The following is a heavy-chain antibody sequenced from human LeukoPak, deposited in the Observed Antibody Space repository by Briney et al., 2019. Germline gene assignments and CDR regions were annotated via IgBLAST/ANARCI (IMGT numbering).Heavy chain of an antibody. D-gene: IGHD7-27*01. CDR3: ARHVTGTYYYYYYGMDV. CDR2: INHSGST. J-gene: IGHJ6*02. V-gene: IGHV4-59*04. Sequence: SETLSLTCTVSGGSISSYYWSWIRQPPGKGLEWIGEINHSGSTYYNPSLKSRVTISVDTSKNQFSLKLSSVTAADTAVYYCARHVTGTYYYYYYGMDVWGQGTTVTVSS. CDR1: GGSISSYY.